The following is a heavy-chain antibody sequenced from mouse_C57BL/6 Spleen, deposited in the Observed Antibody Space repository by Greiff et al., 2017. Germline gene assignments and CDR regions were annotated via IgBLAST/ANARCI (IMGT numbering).Heavy chain of an antibody. D-gene: IGHD4-1*01. V-gene: IGHV5-17*01. J-gene: IGHJ1*03. CDR3: ARTWDEGYFDV. CDR1: GFTFSDYG. Sequence: EVKLVESGGGLVKPGGSLKLSCAASGFTFSDYGMHWVRQAPEKGPEWVAYISSGSSTIYYADTVKGRFTISRDNAKNTLFLQMTSLRSEDTAMYYCARTWDEGYFDVWGTGTTVTVSS. CDR2: ISSGSSTI.